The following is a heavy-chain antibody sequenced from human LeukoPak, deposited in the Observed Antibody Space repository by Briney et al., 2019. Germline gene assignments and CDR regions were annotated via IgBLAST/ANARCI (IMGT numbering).Heavy chain of an antibody. CDR2: IYHSGST. CDR1: GYSISSGCY. CDR3: ARHSREDKNSLDY. Sequence: SETLSLTCAVSGYSISSGCYWGWIRQPPGKGLEWIASIYHSGSTYYNPSIKSRVTISVDRSKNQFSLKLSSVTAADTAVYYCARHSREDKNSLDYWGQGTLVTVSS. J-gene: IGHJ4*02. V-gene: IGHV4-38-2*01. D-gene: IGHD2/OR15-2a*01.